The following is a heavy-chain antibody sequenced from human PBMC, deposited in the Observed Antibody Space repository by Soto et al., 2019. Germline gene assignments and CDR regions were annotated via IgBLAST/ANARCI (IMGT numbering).Heavy chain of an antibody. D-gene: IGHD3-10*01. V-gene: IGHV3-30*04. CDR1: GFTFSGYA. CDR3: ARGTHSYGSGSDFDC. J-gene: IGHJ4*02. CDR2: ISSDGNSQ. Sequence: GGSLRLSCAASGFTFSGYALHWVRQAPGKVLEWVAVISSDGNSQTYADSVKGRFTISRDNSKNTLYLQMNSLRAEDTAVYYCARGTHSYGSGSDFDCWGQGTLVTVSS.